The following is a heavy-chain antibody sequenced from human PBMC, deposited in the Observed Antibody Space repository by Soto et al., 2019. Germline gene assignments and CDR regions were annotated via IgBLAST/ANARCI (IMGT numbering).Heavy chain of an antibody. CDR1: GGTFSSYA. V-gene: IGHV1-69*12. D-gene: IGHD6-13*01. J-gene: IGHJ3*02. CDR3: ARSGSSSWSDAFDI. Sequence: QVQLVQSGAEVKKPGSSVKVSCKASGGTFSSYAISWVRQAPGQGLEWMGGIIPIFGTANYAQKFQGRVTITADESTSTAYMELISLRSEDTAVYYCARSGSSSWSDAFDIWGQGTMVTVSS. CDR2: IIPIFGTA.